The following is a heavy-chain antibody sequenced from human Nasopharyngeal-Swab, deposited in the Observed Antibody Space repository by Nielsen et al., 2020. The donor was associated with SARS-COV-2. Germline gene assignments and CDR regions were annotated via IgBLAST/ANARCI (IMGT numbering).Heavy chain of an antibody. Sequence: SETLSLTCAVYGGSFSDYYWSWIRQPPGRGLEWIGEINHSGSTNYNPSLKSRFTISVATSKNQFSLKLSSVTAADTAVYYCARQGSSSRTFDYWGQGTLVTVSS. J-gene: IGHJ4*02. CDR3: ARQGSSSRTFDY. V-gene: IGHV4-34*01. CDR1: GGSFSDYY. CDR2: INHSGST. D-gene: IGHD6-13*01.